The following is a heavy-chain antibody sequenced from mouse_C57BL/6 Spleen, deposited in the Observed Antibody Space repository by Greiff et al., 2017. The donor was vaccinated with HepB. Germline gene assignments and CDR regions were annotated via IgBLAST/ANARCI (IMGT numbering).Heavy chain of an antibody. D-gene: IGHD1-1*01. Sequence: QVQLQQSDAELVKPGASVKISCKVSGYTFTDHTIHWMKQSPEQSLEWIGYIYPRDGSTKYNEKFKGKATLTADKSSSTAYMQLNSLTSEDSAVYFCAREITTVVAPYAMDYWGQGTSVTVSS. CDR2: IYPRDGST. J-gene: IGHJ4*01. CDR1: GYTFTDHT. V-gene: IGHV1-78*01. CDR3: AREITTVVAPYAMDY.